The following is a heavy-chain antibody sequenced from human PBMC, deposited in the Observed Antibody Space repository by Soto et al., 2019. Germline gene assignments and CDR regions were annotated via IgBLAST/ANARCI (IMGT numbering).Heavy chain of an antibody. D-gene: IGHD6-19*01. CDR3: ARVDAIAVAGTFFDY. CDR2: IYYSGST. V-gene: IGHV4-30-4*01. J-gene: IGHJ4*02. Sequence: LSLTCTVSGGSISSGDYYWSWIRQPPVKGLEWIGYIYYSGSTYYNPSLKSRVTISVDTSKNQFSLKLSSVTAADTAVYYCARVDAIAVAGTFFDYWGQGTLVTVSS. CDR1: GGSISSGDYY.